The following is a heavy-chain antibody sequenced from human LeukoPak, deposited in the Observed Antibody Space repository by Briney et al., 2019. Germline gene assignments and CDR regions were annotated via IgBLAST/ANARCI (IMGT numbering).Heavy chain of an antibody. CDR3: ARDGTSTDDY. J-gene: IGHJ4*02. Sequence: ASVKVSCKASGYTFSNFGISWVRQAPGQRLEWMGWISGNNDNPNYGQKFQGRLTVTTDSSTSTAYMELRNLRSDDTAVYYCARDGTSTDDYWGQGTLVTVSS. D-gene: IGHD2-2*01. V-gene: IGHV1-18*01. CDR2: ISGNNDNP. CDR1: GYTFSNFG.